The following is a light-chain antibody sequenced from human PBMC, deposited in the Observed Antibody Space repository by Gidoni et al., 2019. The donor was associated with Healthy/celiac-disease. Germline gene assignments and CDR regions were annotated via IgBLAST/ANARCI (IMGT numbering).Light chain of an antibody. CDR1: SSDVGVYNY. CDR2: EVS. CDR3: SSYAGSNNPYV. Sequence: QSALTQPPSASGSPGQSVTISCTGTSSDVGVYNYVSWYQQHPGKAPKLMIDEVSKRPSGVPDRFSGSKSGNTASLTVSGLQAEDEADYYCSSYAGSNNPYVFGTGTKVTVL. V-gene: IGLV2-8*01. J-gene: IGLJ1*01.